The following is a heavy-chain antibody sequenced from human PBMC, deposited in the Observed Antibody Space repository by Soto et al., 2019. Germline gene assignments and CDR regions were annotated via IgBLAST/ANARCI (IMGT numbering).Heavy chain of an antibody. D-gene: IGHD6-19*01. CDR1: GGSIRSYY. CDR2: IYHSGST. Sequence: SETLSLTCSVSGGSIRSYYWSWVRQPPGKGLEWIGEIYHSGSTNYNPSLKSRVTISVDKSKNQFSLKLSSVTAADTAVYYCARDLPAVAGRGVGYWGQGTLVTVSS. CDR3: ARDLPAVAGRGVGY. V-gene: IGHV4-59*12. J-gene: IGHJ4*02.